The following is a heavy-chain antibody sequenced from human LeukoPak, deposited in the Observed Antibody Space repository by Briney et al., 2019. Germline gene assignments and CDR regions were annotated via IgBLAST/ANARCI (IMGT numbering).Heavy chain of an antibody. V-gene: IGHV4-38-2*01. D-gene: IGHD6-13*01. J-gene: IGHJ4*02. CDR3: ASSSWSGSYFDY. Sequence: SETLSLTCAVSGYSVSSGYYWGWIRQPPGKGLEWIGSIFYSESAYPNPSLRSRVTISLDTSKNQFSLNLRSATAADTAVYYCASSSWSGSYFDYWGQGTLVTVSS. CDR2: IFYSESA. CDR1: GYSVSSGYY.